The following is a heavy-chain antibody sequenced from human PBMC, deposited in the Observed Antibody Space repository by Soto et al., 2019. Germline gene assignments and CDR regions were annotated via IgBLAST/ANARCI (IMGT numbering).Heavy chain of an antibody. CDR1: GGSISPYY. V-gene: IGHV4-59*01. J-gene: IGHJ5*02. D-gene: IGHD2-2*02. CDR3: AGGYCSSTICYIWDNWFDP. CDR2: IYYSGNT. Sequence: SETLSLTCTVSGGSISPYYWSWIRQPPGKGLEWIGYIYYSGNTNYNPSLKSRVTISVDTSKNQFSLKLSSVTAADTAVYYCAGGYCSSTICYIWDNWFDPWGQGTLVTVS.